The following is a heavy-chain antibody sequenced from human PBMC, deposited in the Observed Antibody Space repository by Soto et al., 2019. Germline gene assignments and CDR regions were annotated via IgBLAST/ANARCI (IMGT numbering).Heavy chain of an antibody. CDR1: GFTVKYYW. CDR2: LQTDGSHP. D-gene: IGHD2-21*02. V-gene: IGHV3-74*01. J-gene: IGHJ4*02. Sequence: PGGALRLSFVASGFTVKYYWVPWVPQAPGEGLMWVSRLQTDGSHPDYADSVKGRFTISRDNAKNTLYLQMNNLRAEDTAVYYCARGGDPDYWGQGTLVTVSS. CDR3: ARGGDPDY.